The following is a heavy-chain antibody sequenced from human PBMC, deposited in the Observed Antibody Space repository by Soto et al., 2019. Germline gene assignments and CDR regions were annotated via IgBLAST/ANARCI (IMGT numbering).Heavy chain of an antibody. CDR2: ISPSDSNI. CDR3: ARLGLSATYSYAMDV. V-gene: IGHV5-10-1*01. Sequence: GESLKISCKGSGYSLMSYWISWVRQMPGKGLEWMGRISPSDSNINYSPSFQGHVTTSADMSISTAYLQWSSLKASDTAMYYCARLGLSATYSYAMDVWGQGTTVSVSS. CDR1: GYSLMSYW. D-gene: IGHD2-15*01. J-gene: IGHJ6*02.